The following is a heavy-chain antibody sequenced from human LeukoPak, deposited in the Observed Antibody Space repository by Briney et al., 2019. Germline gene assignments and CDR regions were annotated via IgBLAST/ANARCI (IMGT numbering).Heavy chain of an antibody. CDR1: GYAISRGYY. CDR2: IYRSGST. V-gene: IGHV4-38-2*02. CDR3: ARIVTGYYSHYFDY. J-gene: IGHJ4*02. Sequence: PSETLSLTCTVSGYAISRGYYWGWIRQPPGKGLEWIGSIYRSGSTYYNPSLNSRVAISLDTSKNQFSLKLSSVTAADTAVYYCARIVTGYYSHYFDYWGQGTLVTVSS. D-gene: IGHD3-9*01.